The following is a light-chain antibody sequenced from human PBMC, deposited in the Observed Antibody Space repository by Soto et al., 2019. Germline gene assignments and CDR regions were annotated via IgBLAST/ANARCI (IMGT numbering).Light chain of an antibody. CDR2: SAS. CDR3: QQYGSSLT. Sequence: EIVLTQSPGTLSLSPGERATLSCRASQSVHNNYLAWYQQKPGQAPRLLIYSASSRATGIPDRFSGSGSETDFTLTISRLEPEDFAGYCCQQYGSSLTFGPGTKVDIK. J-gene: IGKJ3*01. V-gene: IGKV3-20*01. CDR1: QSVHNNY.